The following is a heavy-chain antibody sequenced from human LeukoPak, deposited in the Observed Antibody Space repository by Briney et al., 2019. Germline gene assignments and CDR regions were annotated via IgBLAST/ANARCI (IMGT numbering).Heavy chain of an antibody. D-gene: IGHD5-18*01. CDR1: GFSFNRYS. CDR2: ISSDGTTI. Sequence: GGSLRLSCTASGFSFNRYSMNWVRQAPGKGLEWISYISSDGTTIYYADSVKGRFTISRDNAKNSLYLQMNSLRAEDTAVYYCARVGYSYAFDGMDVWGQGTTVTVSS. CDR3: ARVGYSYAFDGMDV. V-gene: IGHV3-48*04. J-gene: IGHJ6*02.